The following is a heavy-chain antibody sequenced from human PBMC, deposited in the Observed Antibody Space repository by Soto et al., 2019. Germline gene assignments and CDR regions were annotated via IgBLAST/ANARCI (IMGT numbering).Heavy chain of an antibody. CDR3: ASGYSYGYIGQQGPNWFDP. Sequence: QVQLQESGPGLVKPSQTLSLTCTVSGGSISGGGYYWSWIRQHPGKGLEWIGYIYYSGSTYYNPSLKSRVTISVDTSKNQFPLKLSSVTAADTAVYYCASGYSYGYIGQQGPNWFDPWGQGTLVTVSS. D-gene: IGHD5-18*01. CDR2: IYYSGST. V-gene: IGHV4-31*03. CDR1: GGSISGGGYY. J-gene: IGHJ5*02.